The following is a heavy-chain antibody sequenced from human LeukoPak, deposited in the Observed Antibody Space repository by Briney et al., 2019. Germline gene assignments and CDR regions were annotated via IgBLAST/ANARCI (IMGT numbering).Heavy chain of an antibody. Sequence: ASVKVSCKASGYTFTSYDINWVRQAPGQGLEWMGWMNPNSGNTGYAQKFQGRVTMTRNNSISTAYMELSSLRSEDTAVYYCAVQGGNSATLIFDYWGQGTLVTVSS. J-gene: IGHJ4*02. CDR1: GYTFTSYD. CDR2: MNPNSGNT. D-gene: IGHD4-23*01. V-gene: IGHV1-8*01. CDR3: AVQGGNSATLIFDY.